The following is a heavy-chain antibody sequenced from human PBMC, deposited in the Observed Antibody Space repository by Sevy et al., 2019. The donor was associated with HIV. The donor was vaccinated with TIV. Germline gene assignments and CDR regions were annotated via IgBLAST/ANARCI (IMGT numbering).Heavy chain of an antibody. D-gene: IGHD1-1*01. J-gene: IGHJ4*02. CDR2: IYYSGST. V-gene: IGHV4-39*01. CDR1: GGSISSSSYY. CDR3: ARLMEQDRRGLSFDY. Sequence: SETLSLTCTVSGGSISSSSYYWGWIRQPPGKGLEWIGSIYYSGSTYYNPSIKSRVTLSVDTSKNQFSLKLSSVTAADTAVYYCARLMEQDRRGLSFDYWGQGTLVTVSS.